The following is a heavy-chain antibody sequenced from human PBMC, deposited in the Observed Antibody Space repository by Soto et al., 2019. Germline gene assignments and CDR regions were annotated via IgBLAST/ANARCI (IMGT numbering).Heavy chain of an antibody. CDR1: GGSISSYY. D-gene: IGHD3-22*01. CDR3: ARDLRYYDSSGYYPTRTSYYYYGMDV. CDR2: IYYSAST. Sequence: PSETLSLTCTGSGGSISSYYWSWIRQRPGKGLEWIGYIYYSASTNDNPTLKSRGTISVDASSSKYCLKPSSVNAADTAVYYCARDLRYYDSSGYYPTRTSYYYYGMDVRGQGTTVNVTS. J-gene: IGHJ6*02. V-gene: IGHV4-59*01.